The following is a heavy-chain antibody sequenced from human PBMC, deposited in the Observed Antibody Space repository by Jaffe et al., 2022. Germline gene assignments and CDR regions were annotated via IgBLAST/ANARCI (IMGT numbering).Heavy chain of an antibody. CDR2: ISGSGGST. CDR1: GFTFSSYA. CDR3: AKDQGRGAVAGIRFDY. D-gene: IGHD6-19*01. Sequence: EVQLLESGGGLVQPGGSLRLSCAASGFTFSSYAMSWVRQAPGKGLEWVSAISGSGGSTYYADSVKGRFTISRDNSKNTLYLQMNSLRAEDTAVYYCAKDQGRGAVAGIRFDYWGQGTLVTVSS. J-gene: IGHJ4*02. V-gene: IGHV3-23*01.